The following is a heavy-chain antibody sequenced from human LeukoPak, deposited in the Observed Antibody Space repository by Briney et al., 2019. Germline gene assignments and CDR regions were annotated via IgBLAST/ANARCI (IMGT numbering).Heavy chain of an antibody. Sequence: GGSLRLSCAASGLTFSGYDMHWVRQAPGKGPEWVAVVSDDGSDTSYADSMKGRFTISGDNSKNTLYLQMNSPRAEDTAMYYCSRGHSFSGIAARSPLDYWGQGTLVTVAS. CDR1: GLTFSGYD. V-gene: IGHV3-30*03. CDR3: SRGHSFSGIAARSPLDY. D-gene: IGHD6-6*01. CDR2: VSDDGSDT. J-gene: IGHJ4*02.